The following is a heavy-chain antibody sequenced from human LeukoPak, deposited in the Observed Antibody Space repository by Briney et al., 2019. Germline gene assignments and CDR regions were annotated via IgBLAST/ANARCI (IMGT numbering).Heavy chain of an antibody. V-gene: IGHV4-39*07. CDR1: GGSISSLIYY. CDR3: ARGAVVTPGYWYYYYMDV. CDR2: LSNSGIT. J-gene: IGHJ6*03. D-gene: IGHD4-23*01. Sequence: PSETLSLTCSVSGGSISSLIYYWGWIRQPPGKGLEWIGTLSNSGITHYNPSLKSRVTMSADTSKNQFSLKLSSVTAADTAVYYCARGAVVTPGYWYYYYMDVWGKGTTVTISS.